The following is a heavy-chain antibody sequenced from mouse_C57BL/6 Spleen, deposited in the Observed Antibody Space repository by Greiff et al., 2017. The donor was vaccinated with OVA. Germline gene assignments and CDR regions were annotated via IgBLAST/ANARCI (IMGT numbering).Heavy chain of an antibody. V-gene: IGHV5-4*01. CDR3: ARDGGYAMDY. CDR1: GFTFSSYA. D-gene: IGHD1-1*02. Sequence: VQLKESGGGLVKPGGSLKLSCAASGFTFSSYAMSWVRQTPEKRLEWVATISDGGSYTYYPDNVKGRFTISRDNAKNNLYLQMSHLKSEDTAMYYCARDGGYAMDYWGQGTSVTVSS. J-gene: IGHJ4*01. CDR2: ISDGGSYT.